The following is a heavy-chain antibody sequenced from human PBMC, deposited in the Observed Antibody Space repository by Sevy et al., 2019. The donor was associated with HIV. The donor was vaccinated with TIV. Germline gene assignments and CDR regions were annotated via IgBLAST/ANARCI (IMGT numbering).Heavy chain of an antibody. D-gene: IGHD2-2*01. CDR3: AKRYCSTITCYDDDFWNPYYFYGLDV. Sequence: GGSLRLSCVASGFIFSNYPMSWVRHSPGKGLEWVSDISAGGTTTYYADSVEGRFTISRDNSKNTVSLQMNSLGAENTAIYYCAKRYCSTITCYDDDFWNPYYFYGLDVWGQGISVTVSS. CDR2: ISAGGTTT. V-gene: IGHV3-23*01. J-gene: IGHJ6*02. CDR1: GFIFSNYP.